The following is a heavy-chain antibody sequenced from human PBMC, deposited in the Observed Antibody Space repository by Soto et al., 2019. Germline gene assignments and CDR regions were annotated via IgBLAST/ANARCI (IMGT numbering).Heavy chain of an antibody. V-gene: IGHV3-30-3*01. CDR3: AGGDTYYAMGV. CDR2: ISYDGSNK. CDR1: GFTFSNYI. J-gene: IGHJ6*02. Sequence: QLQLVESGGGVVQPGRSLRLSCAASGFTFSNYIMHWVRQAPGKGLEWVAFISYDGSNKDYADSVKGRFTISRDNSKNTLYLQFSSLRPEDTAVYYCAGGDTYYAMGVGGQGTTVTFSS. D-gene: IGHD5-18*01.